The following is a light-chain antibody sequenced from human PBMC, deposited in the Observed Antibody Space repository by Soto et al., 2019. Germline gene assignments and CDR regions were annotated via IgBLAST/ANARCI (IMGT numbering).Light chain of an antibody. Sequence: DIQMTQSPSTLSASVGDRVTITFRASQSISTWLAWYQQKPGKAPKLLIYKASSLESGVPSRFSGSGSGTEFTLTISSLQPDDFATYYCHQYNTYSQTFGQGTKVDIK. V-gene: IGKV1-5*03. CDR3: HQYNTYSQT. J-gene: IGKJ1*01. CDR2: KAS. CDR1: QSISTW.